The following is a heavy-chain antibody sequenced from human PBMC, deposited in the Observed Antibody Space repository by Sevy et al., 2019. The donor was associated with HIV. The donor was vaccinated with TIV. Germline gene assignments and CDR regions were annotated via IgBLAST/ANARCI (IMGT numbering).Heavy chain of an antibody. J-gene: IGHJ4*02. D-gene: IGHD5-12*01. CDR1: GFTFDDYA. V-gene: IGHV3-49*03. CDR3: TRGLATADTPEYYFDY. CDR2: ITRNSYEAYGGTT. Sequence: GGSLRLSCTASGFTFDDYAMNWFRQAPGKGLEWVAFITRNSYEAYGGTTEDAASVKGRFTISRDDSKSIAYLQMNSLKTDDTAVYYCTRGLATADTPEYYFDYWGQGTLVTVSS.